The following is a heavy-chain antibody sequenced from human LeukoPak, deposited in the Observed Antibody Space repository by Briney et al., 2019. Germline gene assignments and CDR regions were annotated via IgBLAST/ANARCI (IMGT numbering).Heavy chain of an antibody. Sequence: PSETLSLTCTVSGGSISSSSYYWGWIRQPPGKGLEWIGYIYYSGSTNYNPSLKSRVTISVDTSKNQFSLKLSSVTAADTAVYYCARRYYFDAFDIWGQGTMVTVSS. J-gene: IGHJ3*02. V-gene: IGHV4-61*05. D-gene: IGHD3-10*01. CDR2: IYYSGST. CDR1: GGSISSSSYY. CDR3: ARRYYFDAFDI.